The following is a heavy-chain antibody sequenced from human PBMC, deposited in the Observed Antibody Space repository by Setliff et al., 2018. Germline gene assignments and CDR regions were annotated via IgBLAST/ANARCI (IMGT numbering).Heavy chain of an antibody. Sequence: SETLSLTCSVSGGSISPYYWIWIRQSPGKGLEWIGYIFYSGSARYNPSLESRVTMSVDTSKNQISLKLTSVTAADTAVYYCARQDRFYDRSVFVEYFQHWGQGALVT. CDR3: ARQDRFYDRSVFVEYFQH. V-gene: IGHV4-59*08. CDR2: IFYSGSA. D-gene: IGHD3-22*01. CDR1: GGSISPYY. J-gene: IGHJ1*01.